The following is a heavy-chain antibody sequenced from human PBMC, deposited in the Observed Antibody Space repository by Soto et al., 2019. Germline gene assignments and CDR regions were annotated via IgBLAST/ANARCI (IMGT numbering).Heavy chain of an antibody. CDR2: IYYSGST. CDR1: GVSISISSYY. J-gene: IGHJ4*02. D-gene: IGHD2-2*01. V-gene: IGHV4-39*01. Sequence: QLQLQESGPGLVKPSETLSLTCTVSGVSISISSYYWGWIRQPPGKGLEWIGSIYYSGSTYYNPALKSRVTISADTSKNQFSRKLRAVTAADATVYYCARHRRSANCYGEGYFDSWGQGTLVTVSS. CDR3: ARHRRSANCYGEGYFDS.